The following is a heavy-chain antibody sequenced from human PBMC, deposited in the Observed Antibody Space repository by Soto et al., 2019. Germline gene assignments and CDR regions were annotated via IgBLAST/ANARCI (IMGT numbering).Heavy chain of an antibody. CDR3: ARDRANFWSGYETDME. Sequence: SETLSLTCTVSGGSISSGGYYWSWIRQHPGKGLEWIGYIYYSGSTYYNPSLKSRVTISVDTSKNQFSLKLSSVTAADTAVYYCARDRANFWSGYETDMEWGQGTLVTVSS. J-gene: IGHJ4*02. CDR1: GGSISSGGYY. V-gene: IGHV4-31*03. D-gene: IGHD3-3*01. CDR2: IYYSGST.